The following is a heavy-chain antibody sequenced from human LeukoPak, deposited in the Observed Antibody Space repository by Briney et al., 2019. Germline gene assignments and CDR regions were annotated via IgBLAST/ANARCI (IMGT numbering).Heavy chain of an antibody. CDR2: VFPADSET. D-gene: IGHD3-22*01. Sequence: GESLKIFCKASRYTFTNSWIAWVRQMPGEGLEWMGIVFPADSETRYSPSFQGQVTISVDKSISTAYLQWSSLNASDTAIYFCARQSLGRRAGYYYAPPDSWRQGTLVTVSS. CDR3: ARQSLGRRAGYYYAPPDS. V-gene: IGHV5-51*01. CDR1: RYTFTNSW. J-gene: IGHJ5*01.